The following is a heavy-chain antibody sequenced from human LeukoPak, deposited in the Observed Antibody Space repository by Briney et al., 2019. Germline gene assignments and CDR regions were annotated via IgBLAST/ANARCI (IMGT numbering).Heavy chain of an antibody. CDR1: GGSFSGYY. Sequence: PSETLSLTCAVYGGSFSGYYWSWIRQPPGKGLEWIGEINHSGSTNYNPSLKSRVTISADTSKNQFSLKLSSVTAADTAVYYCARGKIVPRIWGQGTLVTVSS. J-gene: IGHJ4*02. CDR3: ARGKIVPRI. V-gene: IGHV4-34*01. CDR2: INHSGST. D-gene: IGHD1-26*01.